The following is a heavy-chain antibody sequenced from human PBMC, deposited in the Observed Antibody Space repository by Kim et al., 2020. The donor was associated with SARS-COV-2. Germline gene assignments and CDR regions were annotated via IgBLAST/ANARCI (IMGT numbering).Heavy chain of an antibody. V-gene: IGHV3-43*02. D-gene: IGHD2-2*02. J-gene: IGHJ5*02. CDR2: ISGDGGST. CDR3: AKDRDMSSYTSSFDP. CDR1: GFTFDDYA. Sequence: GGSLRLSCAASGFTFDDYAMHWVRQAPGKGLEWVSLISGDGGSTYYADSVKGRFTISRDNSKNSLYLQMNSLRTEDTALYYCAKDRDMSSYTSSFDPWGQGTLVTVSS.